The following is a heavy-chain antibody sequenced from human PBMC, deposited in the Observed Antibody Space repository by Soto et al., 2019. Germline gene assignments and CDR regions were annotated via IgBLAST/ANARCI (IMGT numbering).Heavy chain of an antibody. V-gene: IGHV3-21*06. Sequence: GGSLRLSCAASGFSFSSYSMNWVRQAPGKGLEWVSSISSGSSYIYYADSVKGRFTISRDNAKNSLYLQMNSLRAEDTAVYYCARSSGGSGKLWNYYGMDVWGQGTTVTVSS. CDR3: ARSSGGSGKLWNYYGMDV. CDR1: GFSFSSYS. D-gene: IGHD3-10*01. J-gene: IGHJ6*02. CDR2: ISSGSSYI.